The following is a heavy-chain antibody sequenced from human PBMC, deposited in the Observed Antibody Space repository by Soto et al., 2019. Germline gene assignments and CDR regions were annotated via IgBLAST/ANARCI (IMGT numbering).Heavy chain of an antibody. CDR3: ARDFQEYSRSWSNFDY. J-gene: IGHJ4*02. V-gene: IGHV3-7*03. D-gene: IGHD6-13*01. CDR1: GFTFSSYW. Sequence: PGGSLRLSCAASGFTFSSYWMSWVRQAPGKGLEWVANIKQDGSEKYYVDSVKGRFTISRDNAKNSLYLQINSLRAEDTAVYYCARDFQEYSRSWSNFDYWGQGTLVTVSS. CDR2: IKQDGSEK.